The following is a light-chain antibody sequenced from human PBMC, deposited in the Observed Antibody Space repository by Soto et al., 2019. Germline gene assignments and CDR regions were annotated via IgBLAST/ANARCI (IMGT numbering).Light chain of an antibody. Sequence: QSVPTQPPSASGTPGQRVSISCSGSNSNIGSKYVYWYQQLPGTAPKLLMYRNNQRPSGVPDRFSDSKSGTSASLAISGLRSEDEADYYCAAWDNNLGGPAFGGGTKVTVL. J-gene: IGLJ2*01. CDR2: RNN. CDR3: AAWDNNLGGPA. V-gene: IGLV1-47*01. CDR1: NSNIGSKY.